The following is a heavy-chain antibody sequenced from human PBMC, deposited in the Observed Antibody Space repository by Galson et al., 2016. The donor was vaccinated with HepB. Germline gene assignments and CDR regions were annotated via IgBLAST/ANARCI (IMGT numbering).Heavy chain of an antibody. V-gene: IGHV3-9*01. Sequence: SLRLSCAASGFTFNDYVMHWVRQLPGKGLEWVSGVNWHRATLAYADPVRGRFTISRDNAENSLYLQMNSLRAEDTALYYCAKGQTNWATLDSWGQGTLVTVSS. CDR1: GFTFNDYV. CDR3: AKGQTNWATLDS. J-gene: IGHJ4*02. CDR2: VNWHRATL. D-gene: IGHD7-27*01.